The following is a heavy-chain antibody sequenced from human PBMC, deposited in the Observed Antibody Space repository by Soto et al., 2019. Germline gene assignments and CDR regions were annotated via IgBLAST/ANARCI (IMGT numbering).Heavy chain of an antibody. CDR1: GGTLSDHG. CDR3: ARGGYGSGNNYTGPSAFDI. V-gene: IGHV1-69*06. CDR2: TIPVFNTA. D-gene: IGHD3-10*01. J-gene: IGHJ3*02. Sequence: QVQLEQSGAEVKKPGSSVKVSCKASGGTLSDHGVAWLRQAPGQGLEWMGGTIPVFNTAKYAQKFQGRVTVTADKFTNIAYMDLTSLRSEDTAFYFCARGGYGSGNNYTGPSAFDIWGQGTMVIGS.